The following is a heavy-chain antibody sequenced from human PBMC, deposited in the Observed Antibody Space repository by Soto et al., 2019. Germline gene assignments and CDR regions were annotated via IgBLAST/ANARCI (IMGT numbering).Heavy chain of an antibody. V-gene: IGHV3-11*01. D-gene: IGHD3-22*01. CDR2: ISSSGNII. J-gene: IGHJ4*02. CDR3: ARDLGYYASDGYFDY. Sequence: PGGSLRLSCAGSGFTFSDYYMSWICQAPGKGLEWVSYISSSGNIIYYADSVKGRFTISRDNAKNSLYLQMNSLRAEDTAVYYCARDLGYYASDGYFDYWGQGTLVTVSS. CDR1: GFTFSDYY.